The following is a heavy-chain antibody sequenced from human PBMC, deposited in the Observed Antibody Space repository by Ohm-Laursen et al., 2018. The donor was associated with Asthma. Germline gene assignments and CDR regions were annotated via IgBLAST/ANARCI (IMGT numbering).Heavy chain of an antibody. Sequence: SQTLSLTCAVSGGSISSGGYSWSWIRQPPGKGLEWIGYIYHSGSTYYNPSLKSRVTISVDRSKNQFSLKLSSVTAADTAVYYCARGVGDGYTKNFPNFDYWGQGTLVTVSS. CDR2: IYHSGST. CDR1: GGSISSGGYS. D-gene: IGHD5-24*01. J-gene: IGHJ4*02. V-gene: IGHV4-30-2*01. CDR3: ARGVGDGYTKNFPNFDY.